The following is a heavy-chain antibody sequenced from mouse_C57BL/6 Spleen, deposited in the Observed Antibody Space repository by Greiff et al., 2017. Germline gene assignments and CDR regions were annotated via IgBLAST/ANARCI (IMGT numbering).Heavy chain of an antibody. CDR3: ARGITSAMDY. J-gene: IGHJ4*01. Sequence: EVMLVESGGGLVKPGGSLKLSCAASGFTFSDYGMHWVRQAPEKGLEWVAYISSGSSTIYYADTVKGRFTISRDNAKNTLFLQMTSLRSEDTAMYYCARGITSAMDYWGQGTSVTVSS. CDR2: ISSGSSTI. V-gene: IGHV5-17*01. D-gene: IGHD1-1*01. CDR1: GFTFSDYG.